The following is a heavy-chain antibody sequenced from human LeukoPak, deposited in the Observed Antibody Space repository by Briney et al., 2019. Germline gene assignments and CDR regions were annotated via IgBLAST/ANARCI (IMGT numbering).Heavy chain of an antibody. CDR2: ISSGGSGK. J-gene: IGHJ6*02. Sequence: GGSLRLSCAASGFTFSSYAMRWVRQAPGKGLEWVAGISSGGSGKYYADSVKGRFTISRDNSKNTLYLQMNSLRAEDTAVYYCASDLGCYDVWSGYYYYYCMDFWGQGTTVTVSS. CDR1: GFTFSSYA. V-gene: IGHV3-30-3*01. D-gene: IGHD3-3*01. CDR3: ASDLGCYDVWSGYYYYYCMDF.